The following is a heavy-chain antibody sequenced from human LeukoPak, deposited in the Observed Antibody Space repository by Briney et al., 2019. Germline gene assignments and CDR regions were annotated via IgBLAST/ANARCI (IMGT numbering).Heavy chain of an antibody. CDR2: ISAYNGNT. D-gene: IGHD6-19*01. J-gene: IGHJ4*02. CDR3: ARERWGQWLVFDY. Sequence: ASVKVSCKASGYSFTSYGISWVRLAPGQGVEWRGWISAYNGNTKYAQKLQGRVTMTTDTSTSTAYMELRSLRSDDTAVYYCARERWGQWLVFDYWGQGTLVTVSS. CDR1: GYSFTSYG. V-gene: IGHV1-18*01.